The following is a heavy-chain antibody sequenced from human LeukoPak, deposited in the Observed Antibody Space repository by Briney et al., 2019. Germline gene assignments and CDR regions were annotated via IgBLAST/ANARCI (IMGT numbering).Heavy chain of an antibody. CDR1: GLTFSNYA. V-gene: IGHV3-23*01. CDR3: AKLPWHYSSSSY. Sequence: GGSLRLSCAGSGLTFSNYAMSWVRQAPGRGLEWVSVISGTVNSEYYADSVKGRFTISRDSSENTLYLQMNSLRDEDTAIYFCAKLPWHYSSSSYWGQGTLVTVSS. J-gene: IGHJ4*02. CDR2: ISGTVNSE. D-gene: IGHD6-6*01.